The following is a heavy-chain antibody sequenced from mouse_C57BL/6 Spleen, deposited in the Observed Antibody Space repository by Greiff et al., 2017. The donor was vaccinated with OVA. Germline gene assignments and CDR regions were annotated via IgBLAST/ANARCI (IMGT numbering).Heavy chain of an antibody. Sequence: VQLQQSGAELVKPGASVKISCKASGYAFSSYWMNWVKQRPGKGLEWIGQIYPGDGDTNYNGKFKGKATLTADKSSSTAYMQLSSLTSEDSAVYFCARSLIYDGYFNYFDYWGQGTTLTVSS. CDR1: GYAFSSYW. CDR2: IYPGDGDT. CDR3: ARSLIYDGYFNYFDY. V-gene: IGHV1-80*01. D-gene: IGHD2-3*01. J-gene: IGHJ2*01.